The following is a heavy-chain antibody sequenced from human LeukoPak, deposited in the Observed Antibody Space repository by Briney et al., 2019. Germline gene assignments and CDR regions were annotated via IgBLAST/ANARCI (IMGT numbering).Heavy chain of an antibody. Sequence: NTGGSLRLSCAASGFTFSSYSMNWVRQAPGKGLEWVSSISSSSSYIYYADSVKGRFTISRDNAKNSLYLQMNSLRAEDTAVYYCARDTGYSGSYSYDIWGQGTMVTVSS. V-gene: IGHV3-21*01. D-gene: IGHD1-26*01. J-gene: IGHJ3*02. CDR1: GFTFSSYS. CDR3: ARDTGYSGSYSYDI. CDR2: ISSSSSYI.